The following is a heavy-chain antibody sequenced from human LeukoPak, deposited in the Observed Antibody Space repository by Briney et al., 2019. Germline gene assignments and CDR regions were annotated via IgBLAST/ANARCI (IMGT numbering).Heavy chain of an antibody. CDR2: INPSGGST. V-gene: IGHV1-46*01. D-gene: IGHD3-10*01. Sequence: ASVKVSCKASGYTFTGYYMHWVRQAPGQGLEWMGIINPSGGSTSYAQKFQGRVTMTRDTSTSTVYMELSSLRSEDTAVYYCARDPVGPYGSGSYPDYWGQGTLVTVSS. CDR3: ARDPVGPYGSGSYPDY. J-gene: IGHJ4*02. CDR1: GYTFTGYY.